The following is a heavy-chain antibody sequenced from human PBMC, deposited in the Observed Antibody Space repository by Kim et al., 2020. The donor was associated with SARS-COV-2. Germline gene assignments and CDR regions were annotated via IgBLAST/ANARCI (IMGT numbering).Heavy chain of an antibody. V-gene: IGHV3-23*01. CDR1: GFTFSSYA. D-gene: IGHD3-10*01. CDR3: AKTQGMVRGLGAELPNWFDP. Sequence: GGSLRLSCAASGFTFSSYAMSWVRQAPGKGLEWVSAISGSGGSTYYADSVKGRFTISRDNSKNTLYLQMNSLRAEDTAVYYCAKTQGMVRGLGAELPNWFDPWGQGTLVTVSS. CDR2: ISGSGGST. J-gene: IGHJ5*02.